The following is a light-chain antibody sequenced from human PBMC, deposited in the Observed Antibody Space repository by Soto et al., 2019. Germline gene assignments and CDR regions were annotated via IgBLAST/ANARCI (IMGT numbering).Light chain of an antibody. CDR3: QQYHTFPVT. CDR2: GAS. J-gene: IGKJ4*01. CDR1: QGTNNY. Sequence: DIQITQCPSSLSATVGDTVTITCRARQGTNNYLAWSQQKPAKAPKSLIYGASTLQSGVPSNFSGSGSDTDFTLTISSLQPEDSATYFCQQYHTFPVTFDGGTEVEFK. V-gene: IGKV1-16*02.